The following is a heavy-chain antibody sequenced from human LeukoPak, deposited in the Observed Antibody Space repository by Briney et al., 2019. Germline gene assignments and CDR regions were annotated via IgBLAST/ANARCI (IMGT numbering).Heavy chain of an antibody. V-gene: IGHV3-9*01. CDR1: GFTFDDYA. CDR2: ISWNSGSI. D-gene: IGHD6-19*01. Sequence: QPGRSLRLSCAASGFTFDDYAMHWVRHAPGKGLEWVSGISWNSGSIGYADSVKGRFTISRDNAKNSLYLQMNSLRAEDTALYYCAKEVAVAGYFDYWGQGTLVTVSS. CDR3: AKEVAVAGYFDY. J-gene: IGHJ4*02.